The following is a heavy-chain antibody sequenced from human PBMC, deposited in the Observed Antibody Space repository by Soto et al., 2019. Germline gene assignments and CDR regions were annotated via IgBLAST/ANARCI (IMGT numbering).Heavy chain of an antibody. D-gene: IGHD4-17*01. CDR3: ARVLLPAGDHTDY. CDR2: ISAYNGNT. J-gene: IGHJ4*02. V-gene: IGHV1-18*01. Sequence: ASVKVSCQASGYTFTSYGIIWVRQAPGQGLEWMGWISAYNGNTNYAQKLQGRVTMTTDTSTTTAYVELRSLRSDDTAVYYCARVLLPAGDHTDYWGQSTLVTVSS. CDR1: GYTFTSYG.